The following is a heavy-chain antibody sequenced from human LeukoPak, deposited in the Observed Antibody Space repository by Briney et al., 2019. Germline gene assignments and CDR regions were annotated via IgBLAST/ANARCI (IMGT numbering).Heavy chain of an antibody. CDR2: IYYSGST. D-gene: IGHD4-17*01. CDR3: ARNGYNDYGDFDAFDI. CDR1: GGSISSYY. Sequence: SETLSLTCTVSGGSISSYYWSWLRQPPAKGLEWIGYIYYSGSTNYNPSLKSRVTISVDTSKNQFSLKLSSVTAADTAVYYCARNGYNDYGDFDAFDIWGQGTMVTVSS. J-gene: IGHJ3*02. V-gene: IGHV4-59*01.